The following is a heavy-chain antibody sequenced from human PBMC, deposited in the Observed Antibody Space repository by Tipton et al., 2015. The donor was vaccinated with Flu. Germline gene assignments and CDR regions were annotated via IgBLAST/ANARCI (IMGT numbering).Heavy chain of an antibody. V-gene: IGHV4-4*07. D-gene: IGHD3-10*01. CDR1: GGSLSSYY. CDR2: IYSIGGS. Sequence: TPSLTCTVSGGSLSSYYWSWIRQPAGKGLEWIGRIYSIGGSKYNPSLRGRLTMSVDASKKEFSLKLNSVTAADTAVYYCARGSGSGTFMIFDFWGQGMLVTVSS. CDR3: ARGSGSGTFMIFDF. J-gene: IGHJ4*02.